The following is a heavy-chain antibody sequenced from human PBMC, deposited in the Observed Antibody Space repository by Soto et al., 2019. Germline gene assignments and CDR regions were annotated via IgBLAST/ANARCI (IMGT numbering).Heavy chain of an antibody. CDR1: GGSLSSGDYY. Sequence: KTSETLSLTCTVSGGSLSSGDYYWSWIRQPPGKGLEGIGYVYYSGSTYYNPSLKSRVTISVATSKNQFSLKLSSVTAADTAVYYCARESGILLWFDPWGQGTLVTVSS. V-gene: IGHV4-30-4*01. CDR2: VYYSGST. J-gene: IGHJ5*02. CDR3: ARESGILLWFDP. D-gene: IGHD2-8*01.